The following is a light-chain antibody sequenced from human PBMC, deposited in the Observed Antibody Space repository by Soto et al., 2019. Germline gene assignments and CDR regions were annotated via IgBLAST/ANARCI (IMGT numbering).Light chain of an antibody. CDR1: QGISSY. Sequence: DIQLTQSPSFLSAPVGDRVTITCRASQGISSYLAWYQQKPGKAPKLLIYTASTLQSGVPSRFSGSGSGTEFTLTISSLQPEDFATYYCQQLNNYPRTFGQGTKVDIK. CDR3: QQLNNYPRT. V-gene: IGKV1-9*01. CDR2: TAS. J-gene: IGKJ1*01.